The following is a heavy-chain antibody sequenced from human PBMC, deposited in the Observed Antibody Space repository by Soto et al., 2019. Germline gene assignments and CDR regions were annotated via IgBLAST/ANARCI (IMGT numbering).Heavy chain of an antibody. CDR3: ARASPAYGRHVSYYYYGMDV. V-gene: IGHV4-30-4*01. J-gene: IGHJ6*02. CDR1: GGSINSGDYY. CDR2: IYHSGST. Sequence: QVQLQESGPGLVKPSQTLSLTCTVSGGSINSGDYYWSWIRQPPGKGLEWIGYIYHSGSTYYHPSLKSRVTLSVDTYKNQFSLNLSSVTAADTAVYYCARASPAYGRHVSYYYYGMDVWGRGTTVTVSS. D-gene: IGHD4-17*01.